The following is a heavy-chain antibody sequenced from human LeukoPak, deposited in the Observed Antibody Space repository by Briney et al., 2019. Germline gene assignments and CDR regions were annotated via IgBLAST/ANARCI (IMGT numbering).Heavy chain of an antibody. CDR2: IYYSGST. Sequence: SETLSLTCTVSGGSISSYYWSWIRQPPGKGLEWIGYIYYSGSTNYNPSLKSRVTISVDTSKNQFSLKLSSVTAADTAVYYCARDYYDSSGYYARRGYWGQGTLVTVSS. CDR3: ARDYYDSSGYYARRGY. V-gene: IGHV4-59*01. J-gene: IGHJ4*02. CDR1: GGSISSYY. D-gene: IGHD3-22*01.